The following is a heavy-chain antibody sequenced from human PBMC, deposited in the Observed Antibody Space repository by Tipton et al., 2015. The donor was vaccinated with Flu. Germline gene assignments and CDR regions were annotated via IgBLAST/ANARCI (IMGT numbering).Heavy chain of an antibody. J-gene: IGHJ4*02. V-gene: IGHV4-38-2*02. D-gene: IGHD3-22*01. CDR1: GYSISSDFY. CDR2: VSRTGST. Sequence: PGLVKPSETLSLTCSVSGYSISSDFYWAWIRQFPGKGLEWIGTVSRTGSTIYNPSLKSRVTISIDTSKNQFSLKLTSVTAADTAVYYCARDLKWSSAYYNPFGYWGQGTLVTVSS. CDR3: ARDLKWSSAYYNPFGY.